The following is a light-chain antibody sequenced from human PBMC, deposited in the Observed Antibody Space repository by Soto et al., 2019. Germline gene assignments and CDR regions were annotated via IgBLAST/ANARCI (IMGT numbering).Light chain of an antibody. CDR3: QTWGTGNWV. Sequence: QSVLTQSPSASASLGASVKLTCTLSSGHSSYAIAWHQQQPEKGPWYLMKLNSDGSHSKGDGIPDRFSGSSSGAERYLTISSLQSEDEADYYCQTWGTGNWVFGGGTKLTVL. CDR2: LNSDGSH. CDR1: SGHSSYA. J-gene: IGLJ3*02. V-gene: IGLV4-69*01.